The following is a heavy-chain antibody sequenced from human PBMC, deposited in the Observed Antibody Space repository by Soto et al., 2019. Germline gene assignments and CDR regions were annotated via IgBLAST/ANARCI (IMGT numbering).Heavy chain of an antibody. CDR3: ATYYFGSGSYYRFDN. Sequence: ASVKVSCKASGYAFSFGFSWVRQAPGQGLEWMGWISASDGSTNSASKFRGRISMTTDTSTHTAYLDLLSLTSDDTAMYFCATYYFGSGSYYRFDNWGQGTRVTVSS. CDR1: GYAFSFG. V-gene: IGHV1-18*01. J-gene: IGHJ4*02. D-gene: IGHD3-10*01. CDR2: ISASDGST.